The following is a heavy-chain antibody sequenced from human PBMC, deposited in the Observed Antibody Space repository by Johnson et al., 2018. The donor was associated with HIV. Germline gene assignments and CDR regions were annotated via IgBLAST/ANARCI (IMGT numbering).Heavy chain of an antibody. D-gene: IGHD6-19*01. CDR1: GFTFSDHY. V-gene: IGHV3-11*04. CDR2: ISSTGHTL. CDR3: ARGGQWGATDGFDI. Sequence: QMQLVESGGGVVQPGRSLRLSCAASGFTFSDHYMDWVRQAPGKGLEWVSSISSTGHTLYYADSVKGRFTISTDNAKNSLYLQMNSLRAEDTAVYYCARGGQWGATDGFDIWGQGTMVTVSS. J-gene: IGHJ3*02.